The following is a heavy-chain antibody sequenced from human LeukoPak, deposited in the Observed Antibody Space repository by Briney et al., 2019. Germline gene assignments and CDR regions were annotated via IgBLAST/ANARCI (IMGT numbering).Heavy chain of an antibody. CDR3: AKDAKKYSSAWYEDY. Sequence: PGGSLRLSCAASGFTFSSYGMHWVRQAPGKGLEWVAFIRYDGSNKNFIDSVKGRFTISRDNSKNTLYLQMNRLRAEDTAVYYCAKDAKKYSSAWYEDYWGQGTLVTVSS. J-gene: IGHJ4*02. CDR1: GFTFSSYG. V-gene: IGHV3-30*02. CDR2: IRYDGSNK. D-gene: IGHD6-19*01.